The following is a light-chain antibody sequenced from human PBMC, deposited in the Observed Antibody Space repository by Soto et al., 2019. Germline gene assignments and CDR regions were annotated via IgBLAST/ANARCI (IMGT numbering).Light chain of an antibody. CDR1: KIGDKS. CDR3: QVWDSRGEHQV. V-gene: IGLV3-21*02. CDR2: DDS. Sequence: SYELTQPPSLSVAPGQTARITCGGNKIGDKSVHWYQQKPGQAPVLVFYDDSDRPSGIPERFSGSNSGNTATLTISGVEGGDEADYYCQVWDSRGEHQVFGTGTKVTVL. J-gene: IGLJ1*01.